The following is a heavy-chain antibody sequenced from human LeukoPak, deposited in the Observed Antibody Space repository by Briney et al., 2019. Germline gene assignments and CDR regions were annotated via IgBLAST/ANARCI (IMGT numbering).Heavy chain of an antibody. Sequence: GGSLRLSCAASGFPFSDYYMSWIRHAPGKGLEWVSYISSSGSTIKYADSVKGRFTISRDNAKNSLYLQMNSLRAEDTAVYYCARYYSASSSSRFDYWGKGTLVTVSS. J-gene: IGHJ4*02. CDR1: GFPFSDYY. V-gene: IGHV3-11*01. CDR3: ARYYSASSSSRFDY. CDR2: ISSSGSTI. D-gene: IGHD6-13*01.